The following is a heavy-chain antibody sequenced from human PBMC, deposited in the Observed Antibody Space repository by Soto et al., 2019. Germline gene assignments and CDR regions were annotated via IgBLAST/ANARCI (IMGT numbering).Heavy chain of an antibody. V-gene: IGHV4-61*01. CDR1: DGSVSSGSYY. J-gene: IGHJ4*02. D-gene: IGHD3-10*01. CDR3: VVITKVRGQRYYFDY. Sequence: QVQLQESGPGLVKPSETLFLTCTVSDGSVSSGSYYWTLIRQPPGKGLEWIGYNYYSGSNNYNPYLNSRVTISVDPSKNQSSLKLGAVTAADTAMYYRVVITKVRGQRYYFDYWGQGTLVTVSS. CDR2: NYYSGSN.